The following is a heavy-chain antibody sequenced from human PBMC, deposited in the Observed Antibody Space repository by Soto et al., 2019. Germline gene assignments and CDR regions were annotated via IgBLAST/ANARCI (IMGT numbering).Heavy chain of an antibody. CDR2: IYYSGST. CDR1: GSAISTYY. D-gene: IGHD1-26*01. J-gene: IGHJ4*02. CDR3: ARGVGATYFDY. Sequence: PSGPLSLPGRISGSAISTYYWSWIRQPPGKGLEGIGYIYYSGSTHYNPPPKSRVTTSVDTYKNQFSLKLSSVTAADTAVYDSARGVGATYFDYWGQGSRVIVSS. V-gene: IGHV4-59*01.